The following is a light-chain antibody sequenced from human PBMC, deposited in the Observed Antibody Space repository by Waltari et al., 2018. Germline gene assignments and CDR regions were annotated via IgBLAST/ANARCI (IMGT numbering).Light chain of an antibody. J-gene: IGKJ3*01. CDR1: QSVLYSSNNKNY. CDR2: WAS. CDR3: QQYYTTPFT. V-gene: IGKV4-1*01. Sequence: DIVMTQSPDSLAVSLGERATINCKSSQSVLYSSNNKNYLAWYQQKPGQPPKLRIYWASTRESGVPDRFSGSGSGTDFTLTISSLQAEDVAVYYCQQYYTTPFTFGPGTTVDIK.